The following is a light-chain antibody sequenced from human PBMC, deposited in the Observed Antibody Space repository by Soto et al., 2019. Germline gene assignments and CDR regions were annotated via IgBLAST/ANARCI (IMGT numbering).Light chain of an antibody. CDR3: QQYGSSPRT. V-gene: IGKV1-5*01. Sequence: DIQMTQSPSTLSGSVGDRVTITCRASQRIANWLSWYQQKPGKAPKLLIYAASSLQSGVPSRFSGSGSGTDFTLTISRLEPEDFAVYYCQQYGSSPRTFGQGTRLEIK. CDR2: AAS. J-gene: IGKJ5*01. CDR1: QRIANW.